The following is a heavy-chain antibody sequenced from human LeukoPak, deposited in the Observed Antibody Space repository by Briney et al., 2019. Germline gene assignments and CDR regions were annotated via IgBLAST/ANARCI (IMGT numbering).Heavy chain of an antibody. Sequence: GGSLRLSCAASGFTFSGCGMHWVRQAPGKGLEWVAFIWYDGRDKYYADSVKGQFTISRDNSKDTLYLQMNSLRAEDTAVYYCAKDPYSYGSYFDYWGQGTLVTVSS. J-gene: IGHJ4*02. V-gene: IGHV3-30*02. CDR1: GFTFSGCG. D-gene: IGHD5-18*01. CDR3: AKDPYSYGSYFDY. CDR2: IWYDGRDK.